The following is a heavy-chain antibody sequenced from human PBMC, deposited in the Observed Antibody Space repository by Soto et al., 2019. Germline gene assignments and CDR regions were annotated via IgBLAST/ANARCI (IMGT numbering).Heavy chain of an antibody. J-gene: IGHJ5*02. CDR1: GGSVSSGSYY. V-gene: IGHV4-61*01. CDR2: IYYSGST. Sequence: KPSETLSLTCTVSGGSVSSGSYYWSWIRQPPGKGLEWIGYIYYSGSTNYNPSLKSRVTISVDTSKNQFSLKLSSVTAADTAVYYCARGFEWLPYNWFDPWGQGTLVTVSS. CDR3: ARGFEWLPYNWFDP. D-gene: IGHD3-3*01.